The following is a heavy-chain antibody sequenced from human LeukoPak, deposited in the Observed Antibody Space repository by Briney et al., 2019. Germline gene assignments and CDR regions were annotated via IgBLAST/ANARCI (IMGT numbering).Heavy chain of an antibody. CDR2: IYTSGST. CDR1: GGSISSYY. D-gene: IGHD3-22*01. V-gene: IGHV4-4*07. J-gene: IGHJ5*02. CDR3: ARGTIRYYYDSSGYSDVFDP. Sequence: PSETLPLTCTVSGGSISSYYWSWIRQPAGKGLEWIGRIYTSGSTNYNPSLKSRVTMSVDTSKNQFSLKLSSVTAADTAVYYCARGTIRYYYDSSGYSDVFDPWGQGTLVTVSS.